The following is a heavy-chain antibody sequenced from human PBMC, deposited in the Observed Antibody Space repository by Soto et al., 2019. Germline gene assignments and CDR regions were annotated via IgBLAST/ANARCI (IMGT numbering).Heavy chain of an antibody. CDR2: IYYSGST. J-gene: IGHJ4*02. CDR1: GGSVRRYY. CDR3: ARSDGRY. V-gene: IGHV4-59*02. Sequence: SETLSLTCTVSGGSVRRYYWSWIRQPPGKGLEWIGYIYYSGSTNYNPSLKSRVTISVDTSKNQFSLKLSSVTAADTAVYYCARSDGRYWGQGTLVTVS.